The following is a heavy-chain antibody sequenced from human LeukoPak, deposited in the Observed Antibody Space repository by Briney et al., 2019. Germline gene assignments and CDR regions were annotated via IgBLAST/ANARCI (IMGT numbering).Heavy chain of an antibody. CDR2: INHSGST. J-gene: IGHJ4*02. CDR3: ARGRSFDY. Sequence: SETLSLTCAVYGGSFSGYYWSWIRQPPGKGLEWIGEINHSGSTNYNPSLKSRVTISVDTSKNQFSLKLSSVTAADTAVYYCARGRSFDYWGQGTPVTVSS. CDR1: GGSFSGYY. V-gene: IGHV4-34*01.